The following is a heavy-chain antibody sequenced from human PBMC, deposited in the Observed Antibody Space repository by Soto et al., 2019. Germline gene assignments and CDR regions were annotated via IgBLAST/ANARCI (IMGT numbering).Heavy chain of an antibody. Sequence: SVKVSCKASGGTFSSYAISWVRQAPGQGLEWMGGIIPIFGTANYAQKFQGRVTITADESTSTAYMELSSLRSEDTAVYYCARFHYSGSYYRYYYYGMDVWGQGTTVTVSS. CDR2: IIPIFGTA. D-gene: IGHD1-26*01. CDR3: ARFHYSGSYYRYYYYGMDV. V-gene: IGHV1-69*13. CDR1: GGTFSSYA. J-gene: IGHJ6*02.